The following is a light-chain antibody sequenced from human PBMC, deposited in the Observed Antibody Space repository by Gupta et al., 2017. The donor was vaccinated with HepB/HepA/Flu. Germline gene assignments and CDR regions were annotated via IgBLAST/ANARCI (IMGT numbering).Light chain of an antibody. Sequence: EIVMTQSPATLSVSPGERATLSCRASQSVSSNLAWYQQKPGQAPRLLIYGASTRATGIPARFSGSGSGTEFTLTISSLQSEDFAVYYCQHENNCLYTFGQGTKVEIK. CDR1: QSVSSN. CDR2: GAS. V-gene: IGKV3-15*01. J-gene: IGKJ2*01. CDR3: QHENNCLYT.